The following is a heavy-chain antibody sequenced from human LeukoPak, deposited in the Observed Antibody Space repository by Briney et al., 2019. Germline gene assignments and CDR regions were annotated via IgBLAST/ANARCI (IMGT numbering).Heavy chain of an antibody. V-gene: IGHV2-70*11. D-gene: IGHD1-1*01. J-gene: IGHJ4*02. CDR3: ARTAEYNWNAEGFDY. CDR1: GFSLSTSGMC. CDR2: IGWDDDK. Sequence: SGPALVKPTQTLTLTCTFSGFSLSTSGMCVSWIRQPPGKALEWLARIGWDDDKYYSTSLKTRLTISKDTSKNQVVLTMTNMDPVDTATYYCARTAEYNWNAEGFDYWGQGTLVTVSS.